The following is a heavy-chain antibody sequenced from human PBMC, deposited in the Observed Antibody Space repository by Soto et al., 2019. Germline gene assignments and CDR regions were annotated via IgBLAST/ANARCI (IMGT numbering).Heavy chain of an antibody. D-gene: IGHD3-10*01. V-gene: IGHV3-15*07. CDR3: TTDINLITMVRGVIARDFDY. CDR1: GFTFSNAW. Sequence: GGSLRLSCAASGFTFSNAWMNWVRQAPGKGLEWVGRIKSKTDGGTTDYAAPVKGRFTISRDDSKNTLYLQMNSLKTEDTAVYYCTTDINLITMVRGVIARDFDYWGQGTLVTVSS. J-gene: IGHJ4*02. CDR2: IKSKTDGGTT.